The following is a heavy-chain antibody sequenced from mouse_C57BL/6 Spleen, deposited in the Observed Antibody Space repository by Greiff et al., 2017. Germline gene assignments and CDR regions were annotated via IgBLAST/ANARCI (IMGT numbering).Heavy chain of an antibody. Sequence: QVQLKQPGAELVKPGASVKLSCKASGYTFTSYWMHWVKQRPGRGLEWIGRIDPNSGGTKYNEKFKSKATLTVDKPSSTAYMQLSSLTSEDSAVYYCASTYYGYGYYAMDYWGQGTSVTVSS. CDR2: IDPNSGGT. CDR3: ASTYYGYGYYAMDY. V-gene: IGHV1-72*01. D-gene: IGHD2-9*01. J-gene: IGHJ4*01. CDR1: GYTFTSYW.